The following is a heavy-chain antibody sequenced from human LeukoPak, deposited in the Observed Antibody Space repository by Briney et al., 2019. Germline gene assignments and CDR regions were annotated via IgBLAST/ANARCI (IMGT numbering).Heavy chain of an antibody. Sequence: SETLSLTCAVYGGSFSGYYWSWIRQPPGKGLEWIGELNHSGSTNYNPSLKSRVTISVDTSKNQFSLKLSSVTVADTAVYYCARARRYCDWSRPFDYWGQGTLVTVSS. CDR2: LNHSGST. V-gene: IGHV4-34*01. CDR3: ARARRYCDWSRPFDY. CDR1: GGSFSGYY. J-gene: IGHJ4*02. D-gene: IGHD3-9*01.